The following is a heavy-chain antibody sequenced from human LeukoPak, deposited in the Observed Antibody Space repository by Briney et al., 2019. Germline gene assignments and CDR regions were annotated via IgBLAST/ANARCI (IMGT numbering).Heavy chain of an antibody. CDR2: ISTDGSST. Sequence: GGSLRLSCVASGFTFSSDWMHWVRQAPGKGLVWVSRISTDGSSTYSTDSVKGRFTISRDDTKNTLYLQMNSLGAEDTAVYYCARGRAPSYGYFDYWGQGTLVTVSS. CDR1: GFTFSSDW. V-gene: IGHV3-74*01. CDR3: ARGRAPSYGYFDY. D-gene: IGHD3-16*01. J-gene: IGHJ4*02.